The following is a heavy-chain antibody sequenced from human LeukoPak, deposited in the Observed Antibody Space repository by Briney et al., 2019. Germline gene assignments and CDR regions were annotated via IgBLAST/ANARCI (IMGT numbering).Heavy chain of an antibody. CDR2: IRYDGSNK. V-gene: IGHV3-30*02. CDR1: GFTFISYG. D-gene: IGHD3-10*01. Sequence: GGSLRVSCVASGFTFISYGMHWVRQAPGKGLEGVAFIRYDGSNKYYADSVKGRFTISRDNSKKTLYLQMNSLRAEDTAVYYCAKDGGRTMVRVVNFLFGGEGTLVTVSS. CDR3: AKDGGRTMVRVVNFLF. J-gene: IGHJ4*02.